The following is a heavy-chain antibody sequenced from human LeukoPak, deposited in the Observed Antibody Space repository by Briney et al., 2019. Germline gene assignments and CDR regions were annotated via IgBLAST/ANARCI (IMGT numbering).Heavy chain of an antibody. J-gene: IGHJ4*02. Sequence: ASVKVSCKASGYTFTGYYMHWVRQAPGQGLEWMGWNNPNSGDTHYVQKFQGRVTMTRDTSISTAYMGLSRLRSDDTAVYYCARSDWAYYFDYWGQGALVTVSS. V-gene: IGHV1-2*02. D-gene: IGHD3/OR15-3a*01. CDR3: ARSDWAYYFDY. CDR1: GYTFTGYY. CDR2: NNPNSGDT.